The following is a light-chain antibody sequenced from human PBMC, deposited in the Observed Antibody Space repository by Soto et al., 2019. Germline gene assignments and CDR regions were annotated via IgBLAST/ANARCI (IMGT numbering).Light chain of an antibody. V-gene: IGLV9-49*01. J-gene: IGLJ2*01. CDR1: SGYSNYQ. CDR2: VGTGGIVG. CDR3: GAEHGSGSSFV. Sequence: QLVLTQPPSASASLGASVTLTCTLSSGYSNYQVDWYQQRPGKGPRFVMRVGTGGIVGSKGDGIPDRFSGLGSGLNRYLTIKNIQVEDESDYHCGAEHGSGSSFVFGGGIKLTVL.